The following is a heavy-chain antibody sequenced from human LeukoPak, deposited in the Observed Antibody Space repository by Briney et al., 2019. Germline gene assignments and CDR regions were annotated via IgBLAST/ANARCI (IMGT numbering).Heavy chain of an antibody. CDR2: IYYSGST. J-gene: IGHJ4*02. CDR3: ARLNGYNGKADY. D-gene: IGHD5-24*01. Sequence: SETLSLTCTVSGGSISSYYLTWIRQPPGKGLEWIGYIYYSGSTNYNPSLKSRVTISVDTSKNQFSLKLSSVTAADTAVYYCARLNGYNGKADYWGQGTLVTVSS. CDR1: GGSISSYY. V-gene: IGHV4-59*08.